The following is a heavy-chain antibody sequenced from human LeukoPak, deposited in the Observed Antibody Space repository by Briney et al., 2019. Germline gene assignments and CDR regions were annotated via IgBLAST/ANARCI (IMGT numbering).Heavy chain of an antibody. J-gene: IGHJ4*02. CDR1: GGSVSPYY. CDR3: ARDPGVTTGTYYFDS. CDR2: IFYSGST. Sequence: PSETLSLTCTVSGGSVSPYYWTWIRQPPGKGLEWIGYIFYSGSTNYNPSLESRVTISFDTSKNQFSLKMTSVTAADTAVYYCARDPGVTTGTYYFDSWGQGSLVTVSS. D-gene: IGHD1-1*01. V-gene: IGHV4-59*02.